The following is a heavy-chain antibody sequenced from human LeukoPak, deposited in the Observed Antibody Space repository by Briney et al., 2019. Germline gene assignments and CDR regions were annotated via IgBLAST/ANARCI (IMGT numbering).Heavy chain of an antibody. Sequence: SETLSLTCAVSGDSISSGYYWGWIRQPPGKGLEWIGNIYHSGSTYHNPSLKSRVTISVDTSKNQFSLKLSSVTAADTAVYYCATHSSYENWFDPWGQGTLVTVSS. V-gene: IGHV4-38-2*01. CDR1: GDSISSGYY. CDR2: IYHSGST. CDR3: ATHSSYENWFDP. J-gene: IGHJ5*02. D-gene: IGHD3-3*01.